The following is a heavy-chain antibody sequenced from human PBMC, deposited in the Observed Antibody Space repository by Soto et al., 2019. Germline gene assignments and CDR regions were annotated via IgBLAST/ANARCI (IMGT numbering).Heavy chain of an antibody. D-gene: IGHD6-19*01. J-gene: IGHJ4*02. V-gene: IGHV3-74*01. CDR3: AVVVAGPTAIGY. CDR1: GFTFSSYW. Sequence: EVQPVESGGGLVQRGGSLRLSCAASGFTFSSYWMPWVRQAPGKGLVWVSRINSAGSSTSYADSVKGRFTISRDDAKNTLYVQMNSLRAEDTAVYYGAVVVAGPTAIGYWGQGTLVTVSS. CDR2: INSAGSST.